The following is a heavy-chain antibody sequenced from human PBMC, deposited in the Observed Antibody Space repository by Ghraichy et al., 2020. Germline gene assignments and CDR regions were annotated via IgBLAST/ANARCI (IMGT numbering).Heavy chain of an antibody. Sequence: ASVKVSCKASGYSFPNFDIVWVRQATGQGLEWVGWMNPNSGDTAYARKFQGRVTVTRNSSISTAYLELSRLRSEDTAVYYCARNRITISRNYLEPWGQGPLVTVSS. D-gene: IGHD1-14*01. J-gene: IGHJ5*02. CDR1: GYSFPNFD. CDR2: MNPNSGDT. V-gene: IGHV1-8*01. CDR3: ARNRITISRNYLEP.